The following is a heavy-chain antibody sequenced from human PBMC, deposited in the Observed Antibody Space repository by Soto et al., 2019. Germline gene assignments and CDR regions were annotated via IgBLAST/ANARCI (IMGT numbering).Heavy chain of an antibody. CDR2: ISYDGSNK. Sequence: QVQLVESGGGVVQPGRSLRLSCAASGFTFSSYAMHWVRQAPGKGLEWVAVISYDGSNKYYADSVKGRFTISRDNSKNTLYLQMNSLRAEDTAVYYCARDGVMVRIPGYYYGMDVWGQGTTVTVSS. V-gene: IGHV3-30-3*01. D-gene: IGHD3-10*01. J-gene: IGHJ6*02. CDR1: GFTFSSYA. CDR3: ARDGVMVRIPGYYYGMDV.